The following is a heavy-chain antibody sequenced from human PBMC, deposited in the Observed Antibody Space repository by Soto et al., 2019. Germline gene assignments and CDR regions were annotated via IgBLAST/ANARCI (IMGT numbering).Heavy chain of an antibody. Sequence: PSETLSLTCTVSGGSVSSGSYYWGWIRQPPGKGLEWIGYIYYSGSTNYNPSLKSRVTISVDTSKNQFSLKLSSVTAADTAVYYCARDRRGYSYGWVDYWGQGTQVTVSS. CDR1: GGSVSSGSYY. CDR3: ARDRRGYSYGWVDY. D-gene: IGHD5-18*01. J-gene: IGHJ4*02. V-gene: IGHV4-61*01. CDR2: IYYSGST.